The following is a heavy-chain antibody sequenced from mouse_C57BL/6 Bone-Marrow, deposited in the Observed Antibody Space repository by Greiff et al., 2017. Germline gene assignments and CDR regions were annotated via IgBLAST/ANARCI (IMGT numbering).Heavy chain of an antibody. Sequence: EVMLVESGGDLVKPGGSLKLSCAASGFTFSSYGMSWVRQTPDKRLVWVATISSGGSYTYYPDSVKGRFTISRDNAKNTLYLRMSSLKSEDTAMYYCARRGSSPAWFAYWGQGTLVTVSA. CDR3: ARRGSSPAWFAY. D-gene: IGHD1-1*01. CDR1: GFTFSSYG. CDR2: ISSGGSYT. J-gene: IGHJ3*01. V-gene: IGHV5-6*02.